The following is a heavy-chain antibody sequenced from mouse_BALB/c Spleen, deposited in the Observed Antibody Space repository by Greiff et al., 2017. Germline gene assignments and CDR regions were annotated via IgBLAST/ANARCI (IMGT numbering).Heavy chain of an antibody. J-gene: IGHJ1*01. CDR1: GFTFSSYA. Sequence: DVQLVESGGGLVKPGGSLKLSCAASGFTFSSYAMSWVRQTPEKRLEWVASISSGGSTYYPDSVKGRFTISRDNARNILYLQMSSLRSEDTAMYYCARELRGYFDVWGAGTTVTVSS. CDR2: ISSGGST. CDR3: ARELRGYFDV. D-gene: IGHD2-4*01. V-gene: IGHV5-6-5*01.